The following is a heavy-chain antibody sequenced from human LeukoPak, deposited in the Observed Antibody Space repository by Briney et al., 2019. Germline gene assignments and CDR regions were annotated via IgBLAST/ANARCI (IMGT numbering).Heavy chain of an antibody. CDR3: ARALSYTGYGMVVVFDF. CDR1: GYTLTGHY. V-gene: IGHV1-2*02. J-gene: IGHJ4*02. D-gene: IGHD5-12*01. Sequence: ASVKVSCEASGYTLTGHYMHWVRQAPGQGLEWMGWINPSSGDTNYAQKFQDRVTMTRDTSINTAYMELSRLRSDDTAVYYCARALSYTGYGMVVVFDFWGQGTLVTVSS. CDR2: INPSSGDT.